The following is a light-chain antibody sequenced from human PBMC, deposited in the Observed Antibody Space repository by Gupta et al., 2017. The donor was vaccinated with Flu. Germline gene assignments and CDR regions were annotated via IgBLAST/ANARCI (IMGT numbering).Light chain of an antibody. V-gene: IGLV3-21*02. CDR3: QVWDSSSDHVV. CDR2: ADS. Sequence: GGNNIGSKSVLWYQQKPGQAPVLVVYADSDRPSGIPERFSGSNSGNTATLTISRVEAGDEADYYCQVWDSSSDHVVFGGGTKLTVL. CDR1: NIGSKS. J-gene: IGLJ2*01.